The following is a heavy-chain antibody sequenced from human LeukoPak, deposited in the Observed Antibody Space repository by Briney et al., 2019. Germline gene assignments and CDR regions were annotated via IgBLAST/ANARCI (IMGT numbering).Heavy chain of an antibody. Sequence: PSETLSLTCTVSGGSISSYYWSWVRQAPGKGLEWVSAISGSGGSTYYADSVKGRFTISRDNSKNTLYLQMNSLRAEDTAVYYCAKGTIFDYYMDVWGKGTTVTVSS. CDR2: ISGSGGST. J-gene: IGHJ6*03. CDR3: AKGTIFDYYMDV. V-gene: IGHV3-23*01. D-gene: IGHD3-3*01. CDR1: GGSISSYY.